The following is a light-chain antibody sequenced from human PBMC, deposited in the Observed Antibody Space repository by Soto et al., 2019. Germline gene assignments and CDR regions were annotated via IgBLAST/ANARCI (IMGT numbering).Light chain of an antibody. CDR3: QQSYSTPT. CDR1: QDIGTY. J-gene: IGKJ1*01. Sequence: AIRMTQSPSSFSASTGDRVSITCRATQDIGTYLAWYQQIPGKAPNLLIYAASSLQSGVQSRLSGSGSGTDFTLTISSLQPEDFATYYCQQSYSTPTFGQGTKVDI. CDR2: AAS. V-gene: IGKV1-8*01.